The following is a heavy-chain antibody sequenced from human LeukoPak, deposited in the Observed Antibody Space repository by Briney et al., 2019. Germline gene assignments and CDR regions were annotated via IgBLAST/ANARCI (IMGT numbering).Heavy chain of an antibody. CDR2: IKPDGSEK. V-gene: IGHV3-7*01. CDR3: ARDYYYGSGSYLK. Sequence: PGGSLRLSCAASGFTFSGYFMSWVRQAPGKGLEWVANIKPDGSEKYYVDSVKGRFTISRDNAKNSLYLQMNSLRAEDTAVYYCARDYYYGSGSYLKWGQGTPVTASS. J-gene: IGHJ4*02. CDR1: GFTFSGYF. D-gene: IGHD3-10*01.